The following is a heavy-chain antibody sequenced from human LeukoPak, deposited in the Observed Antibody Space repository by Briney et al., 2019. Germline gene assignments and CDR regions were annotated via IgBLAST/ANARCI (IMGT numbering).Heavy chain of an antibody. Sequence: GGTLRLSCAASGFTSSSYWVSWVRQAPGKGLEWVANIKEDGSETYYVDSVKGRFTLSRDNAKYSLYLQMDSLRADDTAVYYCARDLSYSSSSGGSFDYWGQGALVTVSS. V-gene: IGHV3-7*05. D-gene: IGHD6-6*01. J-gene: IGHJ4*02. CDR2: IKEDGSET. CDR1: GFTSSSYW. CDR3: ARDLSYSSSSGGSFDY.